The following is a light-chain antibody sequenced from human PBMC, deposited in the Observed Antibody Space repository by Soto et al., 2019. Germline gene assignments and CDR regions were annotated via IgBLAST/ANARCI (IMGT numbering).Light chain of an antibody. CDR2: GAS. CDR1: QSISTY. V-gene: IGKV1-6*01. CDR3: LQDYNYPRT. Sequence: QMSRSPSSLSASLGDRVTITCRASQSISTYLIWYQQQPGKAPKLLIYGASSLHSGVPSRFSGSGSGTDFTLTISSLQPEDCATYYCLQDYNYPRTFGQGTKVDIK. J-gene: IGKJ1*01.